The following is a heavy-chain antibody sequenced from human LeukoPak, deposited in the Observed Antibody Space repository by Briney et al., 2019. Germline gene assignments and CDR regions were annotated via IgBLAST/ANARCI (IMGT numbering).Heavy chain of an antibody. J-gene: IGHJ4*02. D-gene: IGHD2-2*02. CDR2: IYSGGST. V-gene: IGHV3-53*01. CDR1: GFTFSSYG. Sequence: GGSLRLSCAASGFTFSSYGMHWVRQAPGKGLEWVSVIYSGGSTYYADSVKGRFTISRDNSKNTLYLQMNSLRAEDTAVYYCARTSGFCSSTSCYTSSFDYWSQGTLVTVSS. CDR3: ARTSGFCSSTSCYTSSFDY.